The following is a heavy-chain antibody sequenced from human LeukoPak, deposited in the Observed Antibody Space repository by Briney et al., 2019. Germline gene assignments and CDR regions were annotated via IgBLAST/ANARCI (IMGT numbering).Heavy chain of an antibody. J-gene: IGHJ5*02. Sequence: PGGSLRLSCAASGFTFSSYAMSWVRQAPGKGLEWVSAISGSGGSTYYADSVKGRFTISRDNSKNTLYLQMNSLRAEDTAVYYCAKDTCSSTSCYEVNNWFDPWGQGTLVTVSS. CDR2: ISGSGGST. D-gene: IGHD2-2*01. CDR1: GFTFSSYA. V-gene: IGHV3-23*01. CDR3: AKDTCSSTSCYEVNNWFDP.